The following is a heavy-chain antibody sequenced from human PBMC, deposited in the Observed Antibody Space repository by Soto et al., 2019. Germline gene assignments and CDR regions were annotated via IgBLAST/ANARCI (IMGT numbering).Heavy chain of an antibody. J-gene: IGHJ4*02. Sequence: SETLSLTCTVSGGSISSYYWSWIRQPPGKGLEWIGYIYYSGSTNYNPSLKSRVTISVDTSKNQFSLKLSSVTAADTAVYYCASSRDYGDYLFDYWGQGTLVTVSS. D-gene: IGHD4-17*01. V-gene: IGHV4-59*08. CDR2: IYYSGST. CDR3: ASSRDYGDYLFDY. CDR1: GGSISSYY.